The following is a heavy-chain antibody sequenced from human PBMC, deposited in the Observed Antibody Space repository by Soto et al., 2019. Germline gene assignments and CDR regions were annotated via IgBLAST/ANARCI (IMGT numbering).Heavy chain of an antibody. CDR1: GFTFSSYA. Sequence: PVGSLRLSCAASGFTFSSYAMSWVRQAPGKGLEWISAISGGGVSIYYADSVKGRFTISRDNAKNTLYLQMNSLRAEDSAVYYCAKSPHYRTPHFDYWGQGTLVTVSS. CDR2: ISGGGVSI. D-gene: IGHD1-26*01. J-gene: IGHJ4*02. CDR3: AKSPHYRTPHFDY. V-gene: IGHV3-23*01.